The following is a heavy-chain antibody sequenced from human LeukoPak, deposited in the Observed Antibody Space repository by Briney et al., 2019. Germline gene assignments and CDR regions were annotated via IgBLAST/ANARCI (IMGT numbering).Heavy chain of an antibody. Sequence: ASVKVSCKASGYTFTSYDINWVRQATGQGLEWMGWMNPNSGNTGYAQKFQGRVTITRNTSISTAYMELSSLRSEDTAVYYCARGSVTTLNNWFDPWGQGTLVTVSS. CDR3: ARGSVTTLNNWFDP. V-gene: IGHV1-8*03. J-gene: IGHJ5*02. CDR1: GYTFTSYD. CDR2: MNPNSGNT. D-gene: IGHD4-11*01.